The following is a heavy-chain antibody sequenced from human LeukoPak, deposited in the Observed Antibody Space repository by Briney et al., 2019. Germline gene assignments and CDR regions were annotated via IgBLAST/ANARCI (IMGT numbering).Heavy chain of an antibody. CDR3: AKDYARGGCSLAHCNPIDS. CDR1: GFTFSTFA. D-gene: IGHD2-15*01. Sequence: GGSLRLSCAASGFTFSTFAMTWVRQAPGKGLEWVSTFSPDGINYADSVKGRFALSRDDSMSTLFLQMNSLRAEDTAIYYCAKDYARGGCSLAHCNPIDSWGQGTLVTVSS. CDR2: FSPDGI. J-gene: IGHJ4*02. V-gene: IGHV3-23*01.